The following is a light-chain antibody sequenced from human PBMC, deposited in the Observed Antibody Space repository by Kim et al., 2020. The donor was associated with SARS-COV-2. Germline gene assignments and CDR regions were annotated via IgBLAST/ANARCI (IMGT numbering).Light chain of an antibody. J-gene: IGLJ1*01. CDR1: SSDIGGYNY. V-gene: IGLV2-8*01. Sequence: QSALTQPPSASGSAGQSVTISCTGTSSDIGGYNYVSWYQQHPGKAPKLMIYEVNKRPSGIPDRFSASKSGNTASLTVSGLQAEDEADYYCSSYAGSNNVFGTGTKVTVL. CDR2: EVN. CDR3: SSYAGSNNV.